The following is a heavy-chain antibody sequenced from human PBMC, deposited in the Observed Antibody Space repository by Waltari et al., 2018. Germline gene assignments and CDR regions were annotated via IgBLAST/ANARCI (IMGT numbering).Heavy chain of an antibody. Sequence: EVQLVESGGGLIQPGGSLRLSCAASGFIVSSNYMSWVRQSPGRGSEWVSLIYSGGSTYYADSVKGRFTISRDNSKNTLYLQMDSLSVEDTAVYYCARWQQWPVRAFDYWGQGTLVTVSS. CDR2: IYSGGST. CDR1: GFIVSSNY. CDR3: ARWQQWPVRAFDY. J-gene: IGHJ4*02. D-gene: IGHD6-19*01. V-gene: IGHV3-53*01.